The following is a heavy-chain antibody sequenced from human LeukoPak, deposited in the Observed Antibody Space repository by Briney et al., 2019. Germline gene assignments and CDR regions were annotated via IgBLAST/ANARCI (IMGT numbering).Heavy chain of an antibody. CDR2: INHSGST. V-gene: IGHV4-34*01. CDR3: ASNYYDSSGYYYGISY. D-gene: IGHD3-22*01. J-gene: IGHJ4*02. CDR1: DGSFSGYY. Sequence: SETLSLTCAYYDGSFSGYYWSWIRQPPGKGLEWIGEINHSGSTNYNPSLKSRVTISVDTSKNQFSLKLSSVTAADTAVYYCASNYYDSSGYYYGISYWGQGTLVTVSS.